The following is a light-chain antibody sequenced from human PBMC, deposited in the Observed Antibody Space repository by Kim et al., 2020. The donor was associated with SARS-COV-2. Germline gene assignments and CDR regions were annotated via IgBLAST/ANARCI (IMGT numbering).Light chain of an antibody. CDR1: QSISSW. CDR3: QQYDSYPRT. Sequence: DIQMTQSPSSLSASVGDRVTITCRASQSISSWLAWYQQKPGKPPKSLIYAASSLQSGVSSRFSGSGSGTDFTLSISSLQPEDFATYYCQQYDSYPRTFGQGTKVDIK. V-gene: IGKV1D-16*01. J-gene: IGKJ1*01. CDR2: AAS.